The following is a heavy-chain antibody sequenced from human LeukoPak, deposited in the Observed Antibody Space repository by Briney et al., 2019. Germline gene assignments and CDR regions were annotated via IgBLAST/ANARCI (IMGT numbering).Heavy chain of an antibody. Sequence: GGSLRLSCAASGFTFSSYEMNWVRQAPGKGLEWVSYISSSGSTIYYADSVKGRFTISRDNAKNSLYLQMNSLRAEDTAVYYCVRDSYCSSTSCYRGHFDSWGQGVLVTVSS. CDR3: VRDSYCSSTSCYRGHFDS. CDR2: ISSSGSTI. D-gene: IGHD2-2*01. J-gene: IGHJ4*02. V-gene: IGHV3-48*03. CDR1: GFTFSSYE.